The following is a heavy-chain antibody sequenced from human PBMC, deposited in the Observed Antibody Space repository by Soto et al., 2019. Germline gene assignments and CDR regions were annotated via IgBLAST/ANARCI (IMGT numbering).Heavy chain of an antibody. V-gene: IGHV5-51*01. CDR1: GYSFTSYW. D-gene: IGHD3-9*01. CDR3: ARGNAYYDILTGYYSSPNWFDP. CDR2: IYPGDSDT. J-gene: IGHJ5*02. Sequence: GESLKISCKGSGYSFTSYWIGWVRQMPGKGLEWMGIIYPGDSDTRYSPSFQGQVTISADKSISTAYLQWSSLKASDTAMYYCARGNAYYDILTGYYSSPNWFDPWGQGTLVTVSS.